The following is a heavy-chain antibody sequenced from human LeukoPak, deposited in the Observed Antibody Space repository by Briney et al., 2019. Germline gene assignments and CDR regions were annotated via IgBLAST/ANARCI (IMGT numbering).Heavy chain of an antibody. CDR3: ARAKSITIFGVVISSYYYYGMDV. V-gene: IGHV4-34*01. CDR2: INHSGST. CDR1: GGSFSGYY. D-gene: IGHD3-3*01. J-gene: IGHJ6*02. Sequence: SETLSLTCAVYGGSFSGYYWSWIRQPPGKGLEWIGEINHSGSTNYNPPLKSRVTISVDTSKNQFSLKLSSVTAADTAVYYCARAKSITIFGVVISSYYYYGMDVWGHGTTVTVSS.